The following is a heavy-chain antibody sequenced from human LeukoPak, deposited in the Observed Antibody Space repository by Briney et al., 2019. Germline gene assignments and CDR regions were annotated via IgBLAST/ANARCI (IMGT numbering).Heavy chain of an antibody. Sequence: GASVKVSCKASGYTFTSYYMHWVRQAPGRGLEWMGIINPSGGSTSYAQKFQGRVTMTRDTSTSTVYMELSSLRSEDTAVYYCARVAPGMTARATFDYWGQGTLVTVSS. CDR3: ARVAPGMTARATFDY. CDR1: GYTFTSYY. V-gene: IGHV1-46*01. J-gene: IGHJ4*02. D-gene: IGHD2-21*02. CDR2: INPSGGST.